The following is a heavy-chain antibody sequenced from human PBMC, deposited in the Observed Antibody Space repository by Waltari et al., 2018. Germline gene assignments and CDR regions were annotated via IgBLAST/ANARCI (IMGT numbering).Heavy chain of an antibody. J-gene: IGHJ6*02. V-gene: IGHV3-21*01. CDR2: ISSSSSYI. CDR1: GFTFSSYS. D-gene: IGHD1-1*01. CDR3: ARNEPGSPDV. Sequence: EVQLVESGGGLVKPGGSLRLSCAASGFTFSSYSMNWVRQAPGKGLEWVSSISSSSSYIYYADSVKGRFTIARDNAKNSLYLQMNSLRAEDTAVYYCARNEPGSPDVWGQGTTVTVSS.